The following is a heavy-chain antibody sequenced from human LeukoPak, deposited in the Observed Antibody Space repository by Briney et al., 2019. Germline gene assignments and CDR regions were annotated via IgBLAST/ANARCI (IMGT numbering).Heavy chain of an antibody. D-gene: IGHD1-20*01. V-gene: IGHV3-48*01. CDR1: GFTFSSYS. J-gene: IGHJ4*02. CDR2: ISSSSSTI. Sequence: PGGSLRLSCAASGFTFSSYSMNWVRQAPGKGLEWVSYISSSSSTIYYADSVKGRFTISRDNAKNSLYLQMNSLRAEDTAVYYCAINWDDFDYWGQGTLVTVSS. CDR3: AINWDDFDY.